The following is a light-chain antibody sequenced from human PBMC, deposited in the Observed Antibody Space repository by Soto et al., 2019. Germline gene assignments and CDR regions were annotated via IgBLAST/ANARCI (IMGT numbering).Light chain of an antibody. V-gene: IGKV3-20*01. CDR2: DAS. CDR3: QQCATSPLT. Sequence: EIVLTQSPGTLSLSPGERATLSCRASQSVGNNYLAWFQQRPGRAPRLLIDDASNRATGIPDRFSGSGSGTDFTLTISRLEPEDFAVYYCQQCATSPLTFGGGTKVEI. J-gene: IGKJ4*01. CDR1: QSVGNNY.